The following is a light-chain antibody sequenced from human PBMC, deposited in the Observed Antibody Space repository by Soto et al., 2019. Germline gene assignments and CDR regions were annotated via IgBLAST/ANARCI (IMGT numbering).Light chain of an antibody. CDR3: QQYYSTPRT. CDR1: QSVLFSSNNKNY. CDR2: WAS. Sequence: DILMTQSPDSLAVSLGERATINCKSSQSVLFSSNNKNYLAWYQQKPGQPPKLLIYWASTRESGVPDRFSGSGSGTDFTLTISSLQAEDVAVYYCQQYYSTPRTFGQGTKVDIK. J-gene: IGKJ1*01. V-gene: IGKV4-1*01.